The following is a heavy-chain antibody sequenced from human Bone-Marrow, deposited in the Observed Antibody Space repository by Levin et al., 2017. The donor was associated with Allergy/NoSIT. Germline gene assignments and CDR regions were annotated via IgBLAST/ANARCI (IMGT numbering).Heavy chain of an antibody. V-gene: IGHV3-11*03. D-gene: IGHD3-22*01. J-gene: IGHJ4*02. CDR2: ISDGSTLV. CDR1: ATINAAY. Sequence: AGGSLRLSCEASATINAAYMSWIRQAPGKGLEWISYISDGSTLVTYAQSVKGRFSTSRDNAKRTLYLELTNLRAEDTAIYYCVRMRGGFRSGWFLEEWGQGTLVTVSS. CDR3: VRMRGGFRSGWFLEE.